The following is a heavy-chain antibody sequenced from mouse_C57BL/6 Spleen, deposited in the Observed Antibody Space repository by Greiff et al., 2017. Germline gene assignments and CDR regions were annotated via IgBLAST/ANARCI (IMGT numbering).Heavy chain of an antibody. V-gene: IGHV5-9*01. CDR3: ARRNLYDFDY. CDR2: ISGGGGNT. CDR1: GFTFSSYT. D-gene: IGHD2-12*01. J-gene: IGHJ2*01. Sequence: EVKLVESGGGLVKPGGSLKLSCAASGFTFSSYTMSWVRQTPEKRLEWVATISGGGGNTYYPDSVKGRFTISRDNAKNTLYLQMSSLRSEDTALYYCARRNLYDFDYWGQGTTLTVSS.